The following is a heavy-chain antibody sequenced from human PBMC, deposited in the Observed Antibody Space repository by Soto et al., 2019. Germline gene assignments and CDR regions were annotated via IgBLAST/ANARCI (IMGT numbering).Heavy chain of an antibody. CDR2: ISYSGST. J-gene: IGHJ4*02. V-gene: IGHV4-59*01. Sequence: TLSLTCTVSGGSIISDYWSWIRQPPGKGLEWIGYISYSGSTNYNPSLKSLVTISVDTSKKHFSLKLFSVTAADTAVYYCARVLNGKSPFDYWGQGTLVTVSS. CDR1: GGSIISDY. CDR3: ARVLNGKSPFDY.